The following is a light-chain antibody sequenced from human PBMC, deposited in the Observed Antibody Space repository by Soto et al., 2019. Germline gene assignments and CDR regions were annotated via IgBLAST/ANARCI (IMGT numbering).Light chain of an antibody. V-gene: IGLV2-14*01. J-gene: IGLJ2*01. Sequence: QSVLTKPASVSGSPGQSITISCTGTSSDVGGYNYVSWYQQHPGKAPKLMIYDVSNRPSGVSNRFSGSKSGNTASLTISGLQAEDEADYYCSSYTSSLVVFGGGTKLTVL. CDR1: SSDVGGYNY. CDR3: SSYTSSLVV. CDR2: DVS.